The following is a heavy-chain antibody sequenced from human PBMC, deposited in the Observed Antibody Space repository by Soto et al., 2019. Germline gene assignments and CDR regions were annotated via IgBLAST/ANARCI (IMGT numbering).Heavy chain of an antibody. CDR3: ARGYCTNGVCGYYYYYMDV. J-gene: IGHJ6*03. D-gene: IGHD2-8*01. V-gene: IGHV4-59*01. Sequence: SETLSLTCTVSGGSISSYYWSWIRQPPGKGLEWIGYIYYSGSTNYNPSLKSRVTISVDTSKNQFSLKLSSVTAADTAVYYCARGYCTNGVCGYYYYYMDVWGKGTTVTVSS. CDR2: IYYSGST. CDR1: GGSISSYY.